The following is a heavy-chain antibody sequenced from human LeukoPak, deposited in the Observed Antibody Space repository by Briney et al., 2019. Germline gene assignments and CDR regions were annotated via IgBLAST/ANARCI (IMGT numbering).Heavy chain of an antibody. CDR3: ARCLLGRGGGSFDY. CDR2: IRSSSSTI. Sequence: GGSLRLSCTASGFSFSDYSLNWVRQAPGKGLEWVSYIRSSSSTIHYADSVKGRFTISRDNAKNSLYLQMNSLRDEDTAVYYCARCLLGRGGGSFDYWGQGTLVTVSS. J-gene: IGHJ4*02. V-gene: IGHV3-48*02. CDR1: GFSFSDYS. D-gene: IGHD3-10*01.